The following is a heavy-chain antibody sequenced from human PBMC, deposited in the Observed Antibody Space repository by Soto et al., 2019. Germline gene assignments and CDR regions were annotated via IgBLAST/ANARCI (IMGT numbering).Heavy chain of an antibody. D-gene: IGHD6-6*01. CDR2: INWNGGSI. V-gene: IGHV3-9*01. CDR1: GFTFDDYA. CDR3: AKDMYSSTSWPVN. J-gene: IGHJ4*02. Sequence: GGSLRLSCAASGFTFDDYAMHCVRQAPGKGLEWVSSINWNGGSIAYADSVKVRVTVSRDNAKNSLYLQINSLRVEDTALYYCAKDMYSSTSWPVNWGQGTLETVS.